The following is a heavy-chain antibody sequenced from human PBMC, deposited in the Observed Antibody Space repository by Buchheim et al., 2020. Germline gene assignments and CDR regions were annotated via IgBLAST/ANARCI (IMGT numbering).Heavy chain of an antibody. CDR1: GFTFSSYE. CDR2: ISGSSNII. J-gene: IGHJ4*02. D-gene: IGHD3-16*01. CDR3: ARSPGNYVYYFDY. Sequence: EVQLVESGGGLVQPGGSLRLSCAASGFTFSSYEMNWVRQAPTKGLEWVSYISGSSNIIYYADSVRGRFTISRDNAKKSLYLVMNSLRDEDTAVYYCARSPGNYVYYFDYWGQGT. V-gene: IGHV3-48*03.